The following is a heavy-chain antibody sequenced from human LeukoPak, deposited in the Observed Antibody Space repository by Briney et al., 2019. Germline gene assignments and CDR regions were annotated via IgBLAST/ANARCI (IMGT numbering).Heavy chain of an antibody. CDR3: ARARTGYSSSWYMSWFDP. CDR1: GWSFSGYY. J-gene: IGHJ5*02. D-gene: IGHD6-13*01. V-gene: IGHV4-34*01. CDR2: INHSGST. Sequence: SETLSLTCAVYGWSFSGYYWSWIRQPPGKGLEWIGEINHSGSTNYNPSLKSRVTISVDTYKNQFSLKLSSVTAADMAVYYCARARTGYSSSWYMSWFDPWGQGTLVTVSS.